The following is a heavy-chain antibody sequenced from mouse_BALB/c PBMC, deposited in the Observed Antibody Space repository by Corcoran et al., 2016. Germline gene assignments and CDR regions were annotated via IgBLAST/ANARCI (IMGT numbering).Heavy chain of an antibody. CDR3: ASVYYGYYFDY. J-gene: IGHJ2*01. Sequence: DVQLQESGPGLVKPSQSLSLTCSVTGYSITSGYYWNWIRQFPGNKLEWMGYISYDGSNNYNPSLKNRISITRDTSKNQFFLNLNSVTTEDTATYYCASVYYGYYFDYWGQGTTLTVSS. CDR1: GYSITSGYY. V-gene: IGHV3-6*02. D-gene: IGHD1-2*01. CDR2: ISYDGSN.